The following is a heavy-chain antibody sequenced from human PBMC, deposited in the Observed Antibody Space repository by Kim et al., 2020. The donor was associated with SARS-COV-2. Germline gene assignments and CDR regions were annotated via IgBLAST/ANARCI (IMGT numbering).Heavy chain of an antibody. J-gene: IGHJ4*02. CDR1: GFTLSSYW. D-gene: IGHD5-18*01. V-gene: IGHV3-74*01. CDR2: INSDESNT. Sequence: GGSLRLSCAASGFTLSSYWMHWVRQAPGKGLVWVSRINSDESNTAYADSVQGRFSISRDNAKNTLYLQMNSLRVEDTAVYYCARGGGYSNGLFDYWGQGTLGTVPS. CDR3: ARGGGYSNGLFDY.